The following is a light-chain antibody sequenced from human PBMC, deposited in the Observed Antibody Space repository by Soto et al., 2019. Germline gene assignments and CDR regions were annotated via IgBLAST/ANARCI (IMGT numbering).Light chain of an antibody. CDR3: QQYQTYSGT. CDR2: DAS. J-gene: IGKJ1*01. CDR1: QSIGRW. V-gene: IGKV1-5*01. Sequence: DIQLTQSPSTLSASVGDTVTLTCLASQSIGRWLAWYQQKPGKAPRLLIYDASSLQSGVPSRFSGIESGTRFTLTISGLQPDDFATYYCQQYQTYSGTFGQGTKVDIK.